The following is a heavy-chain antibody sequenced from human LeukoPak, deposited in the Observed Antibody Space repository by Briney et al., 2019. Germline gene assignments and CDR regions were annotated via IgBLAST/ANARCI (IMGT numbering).Heavy chain of an antibody. V-gene: IGHV1-69*01. Sequence: SVKVSCKASGGTFSSYAISWVRQAPGQGLEWMGGIIPIFGTANYAQEFQGRVTITADESTSTAYMELSSLRSEDTAVYYCARGGYCSGGSCYSFDYWGQGTLVTVSS. J-gene: IGHJ4*02. CDR3: ARGGYCSGGSCYSFDY. D-gene: IGHD2-15*01. CDR1: GGTFSSYA. CDR2: IIPIFGTA.